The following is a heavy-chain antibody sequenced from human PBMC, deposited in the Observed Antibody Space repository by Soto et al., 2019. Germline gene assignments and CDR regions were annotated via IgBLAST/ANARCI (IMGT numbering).Heavy chain of an antibody. Sequence: ASRTLSLTCAVSGGSITSYYWSWIRQPAGKGLEWIGRIYTSGGTNYNPSLKSRVTMSVDTSKKYFFMKLNAVTAADTAVYYCARGKAAGVDYGMDIWGRGTTVTVSS. CDR2: IYTSGGT. CDR1: GGSITSYY. D-gene: IGHD6-13*01. V-gene: IGHV4-4*07. J-gene: IGHJ6*02. CDR3: ARGKAAGVDYGMDI.